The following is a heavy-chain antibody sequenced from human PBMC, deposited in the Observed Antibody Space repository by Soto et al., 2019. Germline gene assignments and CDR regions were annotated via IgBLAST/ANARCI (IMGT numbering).Heavy chain of an antibody. Sequence: ASVKVSCKASGYTFITYHIHWVRQAPGQGLEWIGIINPSDGSTSYAEKLQGRVTLTRDTSTSTVYMELSSLRSDDTAVYYCARDAVVGTTTRSHFDSWGQGTLVTVSS. CDR1: GYTFITYH. D-gene: IGHD1-26*01. CDR3: ARDAVVGTTTRSHFDS. CDR2: INPSDGST. J-gene: IGHJ4*02. V-gene: IGHV1-46*01.